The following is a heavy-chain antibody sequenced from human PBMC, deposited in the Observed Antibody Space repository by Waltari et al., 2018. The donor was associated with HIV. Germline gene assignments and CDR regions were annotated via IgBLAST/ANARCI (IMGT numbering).Heavy chain of an antibody. CDR3: STYGDSEALDI. CDR2: ISWDGGST. D-gene: IGHD4-17*01. J-gene: IGHJ3*02. V-gene: IGHV3-43D*03. Sequence: EVQLVVSGGVVVQPGGSLRLSCAASGFTFDDYAMDWVRQAPGKGLEWVSLISWDGGSTYYADSVKGRFTISRDNSKNSLYLQMNSLRAEDTALYYCSTYGDSEALDIWGQGTMVTVSS. CDR1: GFTFDDYA.